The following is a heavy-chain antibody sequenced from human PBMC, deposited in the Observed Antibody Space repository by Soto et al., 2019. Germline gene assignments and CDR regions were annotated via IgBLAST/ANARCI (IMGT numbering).Heavy chain of an antibody. D-gene: IGHD3-16*01. CDR1: GFTFSSYA. Sequence: EVQLVESGGGLVQPGGSLRLSCAASGFTFSSYAMHWVRQAPGKGLEYVSAISSNGGSTYYANSVKGRFTISRDNSKNTLYLQGGGRGAGDRAVYYWGRGGGRGGGTGFDYWGQGTLVTVSS. CDR3: GRGGGRGGGTGFDY. V-gene: IGHV3-64*01. CDR2: ISSNGGST. J-gene: IGHJ4*02.